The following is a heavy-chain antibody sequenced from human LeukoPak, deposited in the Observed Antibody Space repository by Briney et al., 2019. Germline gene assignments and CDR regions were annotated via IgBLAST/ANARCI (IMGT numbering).Heavy chain of an antibody. CDR3: AKDRFGESSFDY. D-gene: IGHD3-10*01. Sequence: GGSLRLSCAAAGFTFSSNAMRWVRQAPGKGRESVPAISGIGGRTSYADSVKGRFTLSRDNSKNTLYLQMNRVRAADTAVTYCAKDRFGESSFDYWGQGTPVTVSS. CDR2: ISGIGGRT. V-gene: IGHV3-23*01. J-gene: IGHJ4*02. CDR1: GFTFSSNA.